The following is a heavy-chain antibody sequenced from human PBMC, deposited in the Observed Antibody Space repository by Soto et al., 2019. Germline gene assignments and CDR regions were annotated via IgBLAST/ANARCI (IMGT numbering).Heavy chain of an antibody. CDR2: ISGNSNYM. Sequence: PGGSLRLSCAASGFTFSSYSMNWVRQAPGKGLEWVSSISGNSNYMYYADSVKGRFTTSRDNAKNSLYLQMNSLRAEDTAVYYCAREMIGSGSYDYWGQGILVTVSS. CDR1: GFTFSSYS. V-gene: IGHV3-21*01. J-gene: IGHJ4*02. D-gene: IGHD3-10*01. CDR3: AREMIGSGSYDY.